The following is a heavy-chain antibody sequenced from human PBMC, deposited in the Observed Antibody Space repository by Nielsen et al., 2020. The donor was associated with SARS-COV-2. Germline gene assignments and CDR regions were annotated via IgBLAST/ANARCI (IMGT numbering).Heavy chain of an antibody. Sequence: ESLKISCTASGFTFSSYSMNWVRQAPGKGLEWIGHIFNTGSTSYNPSLRSRVTILVDTSKNHFSLKLTSVTAADTAVYYCARDRWQQLVPTYWGQGTLVTVSS. CDR3: ARDRWQQLVPTY. CDR2: IFNTGST. J-gene: IGHJ4*02. D-gene: IGHD6-13*01. V-gene: IGHV4-59*01. CDR1: GFTFSSYS.